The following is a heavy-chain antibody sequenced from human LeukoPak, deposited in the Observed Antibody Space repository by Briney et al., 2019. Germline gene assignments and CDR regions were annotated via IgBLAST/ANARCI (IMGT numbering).Heavy chain of an antibody. CDR2: ISAYNGRT. J-gene: IGHJ4*02. CDR3: ARDYYYDSSGYSPFDF. D-gene: IGHD3-22*01. Sequence: ASVTVSCKASGYTFTSYGISWVRQASGQGLEWMGWISAYNGRTDYAQTLQGRRTMTTDTSTTTAYMELSSLRPDDTAVYYCARDYYYDSSGYSPFDFWGQGTLVTVSS. CDR1: GYTFTSYG. V-gene: IGHV1-18*01.